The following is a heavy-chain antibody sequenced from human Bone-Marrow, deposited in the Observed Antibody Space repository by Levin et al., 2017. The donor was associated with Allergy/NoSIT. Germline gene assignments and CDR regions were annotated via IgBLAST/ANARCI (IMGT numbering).Heavy chain of an antibody. J-gene: IGHJ3*02. CDR3: ATDSPAFYDYIWGSYRYTSLGAFDI. Sequence: GASVKVSCKVSGYTLTELSMHWVRQAPGKGLEWMGGFDPEDGETIYAQKFQGRVTMTEDTSTDTAYMELSSLRSEDTAVYYCATDSPAFYDYIWGSYRYTSLGAFDIWGQGTMVTVSS. V-gene: IGHV1-24*01. D-gene: IGHD3-16*02. CDR2: FDPEDGET. CDR1: GYTLTELS.